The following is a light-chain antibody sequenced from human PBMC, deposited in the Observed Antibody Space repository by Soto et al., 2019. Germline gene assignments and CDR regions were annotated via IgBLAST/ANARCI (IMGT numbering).Light chain of an antibody. CDR1: QSVSSN. Sequence: MVMTQSPATLSVSPGERATLSCRASQSVSSNLAWYQQKPGQAPRLLISGASTRATGVPARFSGSGSGTEFTLTISSLHSEDFAVYYCLQYNNWPPYTSGQGTKLEIK. V-gene: IGKV3-15*01. J-gene: IGKJ2*01. CDR2: GAS. CDR3: LQYNNWPPYT.